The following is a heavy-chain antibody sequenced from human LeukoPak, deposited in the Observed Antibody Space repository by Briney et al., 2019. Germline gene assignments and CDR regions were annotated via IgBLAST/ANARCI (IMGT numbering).Heavy chain of an antibody. D-gene: IGHD6-13*01. CDR2: INHSGST. CDR1: GGSFSGYY. CDR3: ARGRVSSSTWYSTYYYYFYMDV. Sequence: SETLSLTCAVYGGSFSGYYWSWIRQPPGKGLEWIGEINHSGSTNYDPSLKSRVTISVDTSKNQFSLKLSSVTAADTAVYYCARGRVSSSTWYSTYYYYFYMDVWGKGTTVTVSS. V-gene: IGHV4-34*01. J-gene: IGHJ6*03.